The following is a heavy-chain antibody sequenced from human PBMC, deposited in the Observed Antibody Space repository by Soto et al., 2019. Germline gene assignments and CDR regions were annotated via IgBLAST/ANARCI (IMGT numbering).Heavy chain of an antibody. D-gene: IGHD6-13*01. J-gene: IGHJ6*02. CDR2: MNPINGAT. Sequence: ASVKVSCKASGYDFTAYDINWVRQASGQGLEWMGWMNPINGATGSARRFQGRVSMTRNTATATAYLELTSLRSDDSAVYYCGRGPSPRAPAGGTPYYYAMDVWGQGTTLTVSS. V-gene: IGHV1-8*02. CDR1: GYDFTAYD. CDR3: GRGPSPRAPAGGTPYYYAMDV.